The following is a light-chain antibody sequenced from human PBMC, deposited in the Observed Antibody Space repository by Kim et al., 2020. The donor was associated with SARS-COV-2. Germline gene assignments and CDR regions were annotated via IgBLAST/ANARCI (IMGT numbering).Light chain of an antibody. V-gene: IGLV2-14*03. J-gene: IGLJ3*02. CDR2: DVT. CDR1: SSDVGGYNS. Sequence: QSVLTQPASVSGSPGQSITISCTGTSSDVGGYNSVSWYQQHPGKAPKLMIYDVTNRPSGVSNRFSGSKSGNTASLTISGLQAEDEADYYCSSYTSSSTDWVFGGGTQLTVL. CDR3: SSYTSSSTDWV.